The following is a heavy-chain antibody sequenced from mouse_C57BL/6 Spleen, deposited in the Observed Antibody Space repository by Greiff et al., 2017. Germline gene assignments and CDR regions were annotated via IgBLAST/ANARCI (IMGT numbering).Heavy chain of an antibody. CDR2: IYPGSGST. CDR1: GYTFTSYW. CDR3: ARYHYDDDDPYWYFEV. D-gene: IGHD2-4*01. V-gene: IGHV1-55*01. J-gene: IGHJ1*03. Sequence: VQLQQPGAELVKPGASVKMSCKASGYTFTSYWITWVKQRPGQGLEWIGDIYPGSGSTNYNEKFKSKATLTVDTSSSTAYMQLSSLTSEDSAVYYCARYHYDDDDPYWYFEVWGTGTTGTVSS.